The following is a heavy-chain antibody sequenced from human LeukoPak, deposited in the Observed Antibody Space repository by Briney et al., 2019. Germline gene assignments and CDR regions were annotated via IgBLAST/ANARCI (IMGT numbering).Heavy chain of an antibody. D-gene: IGHD1-14*01. CDR2: ISSSSSTI. V-gene: IGHV3-48*02. CDR1: GFTFSSYS. CDR3: ARDSETETGWYYYGMDV. J-gene: IGHJ6*02. Sequence: GGSLRLSCAPSGFTFSSYSMHWVRQAPGEGLEWLSYISSSSSTIYYADSVKGRFTISRDNAENSLYLQMNSLRDEDTAVYYCARDSETETGWYYYGMDVWGQGTTVTVSS.